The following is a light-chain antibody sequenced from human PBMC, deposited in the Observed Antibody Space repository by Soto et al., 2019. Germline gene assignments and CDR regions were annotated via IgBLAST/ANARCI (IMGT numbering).Light chain of an antibody. CDR3: ATWDDSLNGVV. J-gene: IGLJ2*01. Sequence: QSVLTQPPSASGTPGQRVSISCSGGSSNIGTNTVNWYQHLPGTAPKLLIFSNDERPSGVPDRFSGSKSGTSASLAISGLQSDHEADYYCATWDDSLNGVVFGGGTKLTVL. CDR1: SSNIGTNT. V-gene: IGLV1-44*01. CDR2: SND.